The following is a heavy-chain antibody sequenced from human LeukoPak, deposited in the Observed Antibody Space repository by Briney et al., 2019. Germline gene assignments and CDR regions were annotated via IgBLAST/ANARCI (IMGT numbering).Heavy chain of an antibody. CDR3: AKDGLRVGATIRGFDY. J-gene: IGHJ4*02. D-gene: IGHD1-26*01. CDR2: ISGSGGST. V-gene: IGHV3-23*01. CDR1: GFTFSSYA. Sequence: GGSLRLSCAASGFTFSSYAMSWVRQAPGKGLEWVSAISGSGGSTYYADSVKGRFTISRDNSKNTLYLQMNSLRAEDTAVYYCAKDGLRVGATIRGFDYWGQGTLVTVSS.